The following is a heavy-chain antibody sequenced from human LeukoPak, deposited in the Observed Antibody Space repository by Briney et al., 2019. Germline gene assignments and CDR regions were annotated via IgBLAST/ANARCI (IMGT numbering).Heavy chain of an antibody. CDR1: GGSISSYY. Sequence: SETLSLTCTVSGGSISSYYWSWIRQPPGKGLEWIGYIYYSESTNYNPSLKSRVTISVDTSKNQFSLKLSSVTAADTAVYYCARDRLSKYYYDSSPIDYWGQGTLVTVSS. CDR3: ARDRLSKYYYDSSPIDY. V-gene: IGHV4-59*01. CDR2: IYYSEST. D-gene: IGHD3-22*01. J-gene: IGHJ4*02.